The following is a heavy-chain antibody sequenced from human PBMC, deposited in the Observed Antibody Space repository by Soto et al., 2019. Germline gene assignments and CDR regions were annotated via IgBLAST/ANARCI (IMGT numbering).Heavy chain of an antibody. D-gene: IGHD3-22*01. V-gene: IGHV1-46*01. CDR2: INPSGGST. J-gene: IGHJ4*02. CDR3: ARGITMIVVAPTNSFDY. Sequence: ASVKVSCKASGYTFTSYYMHWVRQAPGQGLEWMGIINPSGGSTSYAQKFQGRVTMTRDTSTSTVYMELSSLRSEDTAVYYCARGITMIVVAPTNSFDYWGQGTLVTVSS. CDR1: GYTFTSYY.